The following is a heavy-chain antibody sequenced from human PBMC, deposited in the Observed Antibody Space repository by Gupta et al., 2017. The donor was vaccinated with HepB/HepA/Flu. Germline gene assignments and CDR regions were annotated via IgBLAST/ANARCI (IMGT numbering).Heavy chain of an antibody. V-gene: IGHV3-43*02. J-gene: IGHJ4*02. Sequence: EVQLVESGGGVVQPGGSLRLSCAASGFTFDDYAMHWVRQAPGKGLEWVSLISGDGGSTYYADSVKGRFTISRDNSKNSLYLQMNSLRTEDTALYYCAKDIRMATILEIDYWGQGTLVTVSS. CDR1: GFTFDDYA. D-gene: IGHD5-24*01. CDR2: ISGDGGST. CDR3: AKDIRMATILEIDY.